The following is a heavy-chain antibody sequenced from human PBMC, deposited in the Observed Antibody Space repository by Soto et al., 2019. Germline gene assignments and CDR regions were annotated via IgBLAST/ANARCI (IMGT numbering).Heavy chain of an antibody. CDR1: GFTFRDYY. Sequence: GGFLRLSCAASGFTFRDYYMTWIRQAPGKGLEWVSYIHSSGTTIYYADSVKGRLTISRDNAKNSLYLQMNSLRAEDTAMYYCARAVNWNEFDPWGQGTLVTVSS. CDR2: IHSSGTTI. CDR3: ARAVNWNEFDP. V-gene: IGHV3-11*01. D-gene: IGHD1-1*01. J-gene: IGHJ5*02.